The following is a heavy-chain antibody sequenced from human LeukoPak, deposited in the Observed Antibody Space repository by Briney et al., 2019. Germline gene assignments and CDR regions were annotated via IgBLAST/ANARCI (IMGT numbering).Heavy chain of an antibody. J-gene: IGHJ4*02. V-gene: IGHV3-30*18. CDR3: AKDPTMLAYCGGDCSPYFDY. CDR1: GFTFSNYA. D-gene: IGHD2-21*02. CDR2: ISYDGSNK. Sequence: GGSLRLSCAASGFTFSNYAMHWVRQAPGKGLEWVAVISYDGSNKYYADSVKGRFTISRDNSKNTLYLQMNSLRAEDTAVYYCAKDPTMLAYCGGDCSPYFDYWGQGTLVTVSS.